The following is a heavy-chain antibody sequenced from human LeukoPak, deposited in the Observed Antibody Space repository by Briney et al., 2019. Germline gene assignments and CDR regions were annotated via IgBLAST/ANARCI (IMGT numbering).Heavy chain of an antibody. CDR1: GYTFTSYD. CDR3: ARGSTAAGTLYYYYYMDV. D-gene: IGHD6-13*01. Sequence: ASVKVSCKASGYTFTSYDINWVRQATGQGLEWMGWMNPNSGNTGYAQKFQGRVTITRNTSISTAYMELSSLRSEDTAVYYCARGSTAAGTLYYYYYMDVWGKGTTVTVSS. J-gene: IGHJ6*03. CDR2: MNPNSGNT. V-gene: IGHV1-8*03.